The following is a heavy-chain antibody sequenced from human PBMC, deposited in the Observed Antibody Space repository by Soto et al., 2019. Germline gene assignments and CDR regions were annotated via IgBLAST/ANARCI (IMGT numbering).Heavy chain of an antibody. D-gene: IGHD6-6*01. V-gene: IGHV3-23*01. Sequence: GGSLRLSCAASGFTFSSYAMRWVRQAPGKGLEWVSAVSGSGGSTYYADSVKGRFTISRDNSKNTLYLQMNSLRAEDTAVYYCARRGEGYSSSRRWFDYWGKGSLVTVSS. J-gene: IGHJ4*02. CDR3: ARRGEGYSSSRRWFDY. CDR1: GFTFSSYA. CDR2: VSGSGGST.